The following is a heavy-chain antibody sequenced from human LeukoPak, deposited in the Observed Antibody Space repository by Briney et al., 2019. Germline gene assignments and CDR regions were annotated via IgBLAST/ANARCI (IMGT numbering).Heavy chain of an antibody. CDR3: ARGSSWSYDY. Sequence: GGSLRLSCAASGFTFSSYGMYWVRQAPGKGLEWVSSISNSGNNIYYPDSVKGRFTTSRDNAKGSLYLQMSSLRAEDTAVYYCARGSSWSYDYWGRGTLVTVSS. CDR1: GFTFSSYG. J-gene: IGHJ4*02. D-gene: IGHD6-13*01. V-gene: IGHV3-21*06. CDR2: ISNSGNNI.